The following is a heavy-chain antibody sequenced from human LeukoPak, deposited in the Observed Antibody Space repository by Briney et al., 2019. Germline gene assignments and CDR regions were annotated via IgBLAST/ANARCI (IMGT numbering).Heavy chain of an antibody. V-gene: IGHV1-69*05. Sequence: ASVKVSCKASGGTFGSYAISWVRQAPGQGGEWMGRIIPIFGTANYAQKFQGRVTITTDESTSTAYMELRSLRSEDTAVYYCARDEGIAVAGLWGQGTLVTVSS. D-gene: IGHD6-19*01. CDR1: GGTFGSYA. CDR2: IIPIFGTA. CDR3: ARDEGIAVAGL. J-gene: IGHJ4*02.